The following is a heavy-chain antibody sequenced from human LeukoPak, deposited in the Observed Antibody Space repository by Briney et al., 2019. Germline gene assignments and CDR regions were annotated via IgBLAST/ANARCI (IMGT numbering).Heavy chain of an antibody. Sequence: GASVKVSCKASGYTFTSYDINWVRQATGQGPEWMGWMNPNSGNTGYAQKFQDRVTMTRNTSISTAYMELSSLRSEDTAVYYCARDSPARGDPPPHWGQGTLVTVSS. CDR3: ARDSPARGDPPPH. V-gene: IGHV1-8*01. CDR2: MNPNSGNT. J-gene: IGHJ1*01. CDR1: GYTFTSYD. D-gene: IGHD3-10*01.